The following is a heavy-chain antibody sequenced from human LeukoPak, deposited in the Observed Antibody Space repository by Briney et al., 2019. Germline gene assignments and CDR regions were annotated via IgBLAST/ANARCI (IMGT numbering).Heavy chain of an antibody. D-gene: IGHD3-10*01. CDR1: GGSISSYY. V-gene: IGHV4-59*01. CDR2: IYYGGST. CDR3: AREMITMVRGVMTDYFDY. J-gene: IGHJ4*02. Sequence: SETLSLTCTVSGGSISSYYWSWIRQPPGKGLEWIGYIYYGGSTNYNPSLKSRVTISVDTSKNQFSLKLSSVTAADTAVHYCAREMITMVRGVMTDYFDYWGQGTLVTVSS.